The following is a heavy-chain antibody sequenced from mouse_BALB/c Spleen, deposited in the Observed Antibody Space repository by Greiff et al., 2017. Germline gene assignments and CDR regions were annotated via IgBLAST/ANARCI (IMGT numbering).Heavy chain of an antibody. D-gene: IGHD1-1*02. V-gene: IGHV1-82*01. CDR2: IYPGDGDT. CDR3: ARELWGDY. CDR1: GYAFSSSW. J-gene: IGHJ4*01. Sequence: VQLQESGPELVKPGASVKISCKASGYAFSSSWMNWVKQRPGQGLEWIGRIYPGDGDTNYNGKFKGKATLTADKSSSTAYMQLSSLTSVDSAVYFCARELWGDYWGQGTSVTVSS.